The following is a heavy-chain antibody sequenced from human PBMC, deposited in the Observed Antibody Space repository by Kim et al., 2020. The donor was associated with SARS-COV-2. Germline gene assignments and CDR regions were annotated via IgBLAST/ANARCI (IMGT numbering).Heavy chain of an antibody. J-gene: IGHJ5*02. V-gene: IGHV1-18*04. CDR2: ISAYNGNT. CDR3: TTLLGYPPPDAP. Sequence: ASVKVSCKASGYTFTSYGISWVRQAPGQGLEWMGWISAYNGNTNYAQKLQGRVTMTTDTSTSTAYMELRSLRSDDTAVYYCTTLLGYPPPDAPWGQGTLVTVSS. D-gene: IGHD2-15*01. CDR1: GYTFTSYG.